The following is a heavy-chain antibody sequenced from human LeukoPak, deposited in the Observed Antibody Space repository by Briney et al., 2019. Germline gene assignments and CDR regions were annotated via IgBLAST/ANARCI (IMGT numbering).Heavy chain of an antibody. CDR3: AKGGQPSIAAAGTDY. D-gene: IGHD6-13*01. CDR1: GFTFDEYA. J-gene: IGHJ4*02. CDR2: ISWNSGSI. Sequence: GGSLRLSCAASGFTFDEYAMHWVRQAPGKGVEWVSGISWNSGSIGYADSVKGQFSISRDNAKNSLYLQMNSLRAEDTALYYCAKGGQPSIAAAGTDYWGQGTLVTVSS. V-gene: IGHV3-9*01.